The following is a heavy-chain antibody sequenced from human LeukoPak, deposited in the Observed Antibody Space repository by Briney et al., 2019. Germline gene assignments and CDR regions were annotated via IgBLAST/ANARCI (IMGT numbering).Heavy chain of an antibody. CDR2: VSATGGST. J-gene: IGHJ4*02. CDR3: AKDLRSYYYFDY. D-gene: IGHD1-26*01. CDR1: GFTFNSYA. V-gene: IGHV3-23*01. Sequence: GGSLKLSWAASGFTFNSYAVSWVRQAPGKGLEWVSTVSATGGSTYYADSVKGRFTISRDNSKNTLSLQMNSLRAEDTAVYYCAKDLRSYYYFDYWGQGTLVTVSS.